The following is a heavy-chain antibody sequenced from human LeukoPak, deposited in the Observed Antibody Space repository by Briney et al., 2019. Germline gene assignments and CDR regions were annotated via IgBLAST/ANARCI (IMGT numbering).Heavy chain of an antibody. CDR1: GGSISGSSYY. V-gene: IGHV3-23*01. CDR3: AKAEAGYGDYGLADY. Sequence: PSETLSLTCTVSGGSISGSSYYWGWIRQAPGKGLEWVSAISGSGGSTYYADSVKGRFTISRDNSKNTLYLQMNSLRAEDTAVYYCAKAEAGYGDYGLADYWGQGTLVTVSS. CDR2: ISGSGGST. D-gene: IGHD4-17*01. J-gene: IGHJ4*02.